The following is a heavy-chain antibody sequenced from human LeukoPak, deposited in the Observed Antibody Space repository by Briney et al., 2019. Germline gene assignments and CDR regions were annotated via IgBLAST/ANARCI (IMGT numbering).Heavy chain of an antibody. CDR3: ARHILGGPAFDM. J-gene: IGHJ3*02. D-gene: IGHD1-26*01. CDR2: MDPSDSYT. CDR1: GYSFTSYW. Sequence: HGESLKISCKGSGYSFTSYWISWVRQMPGKGLEWMGTMDPSDSYTNYSPSFQGHVTISADKSISTAYLQWSSLKASDIAMYYCARHILGGPAFDMWGQGTMVTVSS. V-gene: IGHV5-10-1*01.